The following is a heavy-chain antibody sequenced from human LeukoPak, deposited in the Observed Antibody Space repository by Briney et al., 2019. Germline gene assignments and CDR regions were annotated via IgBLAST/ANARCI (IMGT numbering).Heavy chain of an antibody. D-gene: IGHD5-18*01. CDR2: IWYDGSNK. CDR3: AKDSTDTAMVMDY. Sequence: GGSLRLSCAASGFTFSSYSMNWVRQAPGKGLEWVAVIWYDGSNKYYADSVKGRFTISRDNSKNTLYLQMNSLRAEDTAVYYCAKDSTDTAMVMDYWGQGTLVTVSS. CDR1: GFTFSSYS. V-gene: IGHV3-33*06. J-gene: IGHJ4*02.